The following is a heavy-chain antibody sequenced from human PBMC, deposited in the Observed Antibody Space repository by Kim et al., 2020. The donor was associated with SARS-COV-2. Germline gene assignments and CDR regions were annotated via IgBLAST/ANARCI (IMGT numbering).Heavy chain of an antibody. V-gene: IGHV3-48*02. J-gene: IGHJ4*02. CDR2: STI. D-gene: IGHD6-19*01. Sequence: STIYYADSVKGRFTISRDNAKNSLDLQMNSLRDEDTAVYYCARDTGWYSYWGQGTLVTVSS. CDR3: ARDTGWYSY.